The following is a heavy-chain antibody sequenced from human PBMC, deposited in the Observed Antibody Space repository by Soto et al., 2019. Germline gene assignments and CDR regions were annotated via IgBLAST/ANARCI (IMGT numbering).Heavy chain of an antibody. CDR1: GGTFSSYA. J-gene: IGHJ5*02. D-gene: IGHD3-3*01. CDR3: ARDHFSFGARNWFDP. V-gene: IGHV1-69*12. CDR2: IIPIFGTA. Sequence: QVQLVQSGAEVKKPGSSVKVSCKASGGTFSSYAISWVRQAPGQGLEWMGGIIPIFGTANYAQKFQGRVTITADESXXTAYLELSSLRSEDTAVYYCARDHFSFGARNWFDPWGQGTLVTVSS.